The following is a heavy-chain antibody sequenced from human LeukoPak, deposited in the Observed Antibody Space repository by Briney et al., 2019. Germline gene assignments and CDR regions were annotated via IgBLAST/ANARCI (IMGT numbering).Heavy chain of an antibody. CDR1: GFTFSNVG. D-gene: IGHD3-22*01. V-gene: IGHV3-30*03. CDR2: ISYDVSTK. J-gene: IGHJ4*02. Sequence: GGSLRLSWEASGFTFSNVGMHWVRQAPGKGREWVAIISYDVSTKYYADCVKGRFSISRDNSKNTLYLQMNSPRVEDTAVYYCETPPTAYTSGSLGYWGQGTLVTVSS. CDR3: ETPPTAYTSGSLGY.